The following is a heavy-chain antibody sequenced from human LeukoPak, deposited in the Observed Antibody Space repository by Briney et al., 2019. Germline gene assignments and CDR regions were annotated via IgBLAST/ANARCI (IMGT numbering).Heavy chain of an antibody. V-gene: IGHV3-23*01. Sequence: GGSLRLSCAASGFTFSSYAMSWVRQAPRKGLEWVSAISGSGGSTYYADSMKGRFTISRDNSKNTLYLQMNSLRAEDTAVYYCAKLSSGWYGDRWYFDLWGRGTLVTVSS. CDR3: AKLSSGWYGDRWYFDL. CDR1: GFTFSSYA. D-gene: IGHD6-19*01. CDR2: ISGSGGST. J-gene: IGHJ2*01.